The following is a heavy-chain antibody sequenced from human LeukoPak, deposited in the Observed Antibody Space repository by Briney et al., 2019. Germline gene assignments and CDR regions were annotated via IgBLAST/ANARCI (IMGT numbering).Heavy chain of an antibody. J-gene: IGHJ4*02. CDR1: GCTFTSYY. CDR2: INPSGGST. D-gene: IGHD7-27*01. V-gene: IGHV1-46*01. Sequence: ASVKVSCKASGCTFTSYYMHWVRQAPGQGLEWMGTINPSGGSTTYAQRFQDRVTMTRDTSTSTVYMELSSLRSEDTAVYYCARGRGINWGSFDYWGQGTLVTVSS. CDR3: ARGRGINWGSFDY.